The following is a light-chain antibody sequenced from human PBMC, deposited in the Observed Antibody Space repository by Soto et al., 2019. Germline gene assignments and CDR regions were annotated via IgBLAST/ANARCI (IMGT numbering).Light chain of an antibody. CDR1: SSDIGAYNY. CDR3: SSYTISRTYV. J-gene: IGLJ1*01. V-gene: IGLV2-11*01. CDR2: DVY. Sequence: QSALTQPRSLSGSPGQSVTISCTGTSSDIGAYNYVSWYQQHPGKAPKLMIYDVYKRPSGVAARFSGSKSGNTASLTISGLQADDEADYYCSSYTISRTYVFGTGTKVTVL.